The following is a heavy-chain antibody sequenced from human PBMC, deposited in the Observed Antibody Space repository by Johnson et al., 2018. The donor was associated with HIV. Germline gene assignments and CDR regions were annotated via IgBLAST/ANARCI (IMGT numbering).Heavy chain of an antibody. CDR2: IGSAGDT. CDR3: VRDRRGGAFDI. CDR1: GFTFRNYD. Sequence: VLLVESGGGLVQPGGSLRLSCAASGFTFRNYDMHWVRQATVKSLEWVSAIGSAGDTYYSGSVKGRFTISRESAKNSLYLQMNSLRAGDTAVYYCVRDRRGGAFDIWGQGTMVTVSS. J-gene: IGHJ3*02. V-gene: IGHV3-13*01. D-gene: IGHD3-16*01.